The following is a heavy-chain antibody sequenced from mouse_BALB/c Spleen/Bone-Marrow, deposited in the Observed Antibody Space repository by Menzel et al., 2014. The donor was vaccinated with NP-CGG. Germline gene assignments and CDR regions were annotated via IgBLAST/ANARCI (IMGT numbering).Heavy chain of an antibody. CDR1: GYSITSGYY. CDR3: ARGNYVDY. CDR2: ISYDGSN. V-gene: IGHV3-6*02. J-gene: IGHJ2*01. Sequence: EVQLQESGPGLVKPSQSLSLTCSVTGYSITSGYYCNWIRQFPGNKLEWMGYISYDGSNNYNPSLKNRISITRDTSKNQFFLKLNSVTTEDTATYYCARGNYVDYWGQGTTLTVSS.